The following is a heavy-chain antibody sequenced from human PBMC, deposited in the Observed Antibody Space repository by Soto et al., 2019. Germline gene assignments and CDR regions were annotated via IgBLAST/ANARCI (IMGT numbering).Heavy chain of an antibody. CDR2: ISNRGDT. CDR3: EREPGYFRGGSSPIRGVAYDI. D-gene: IGHD2-15*01. CDR1: GFIVSDTY. J-gene: IGHJ3*02. V-gene: IGHV3-66*01. Sequence: GGSLRLSCTASGFIVSDTYVNWVRQAPGKGLEWVSVISNRGDTHYADSVRGRFSLSRDISDNTLHLQMNNLRVEDTAVYYCEREPGYFRGGSSPIRGVAYDIGGKGKMVPVS.